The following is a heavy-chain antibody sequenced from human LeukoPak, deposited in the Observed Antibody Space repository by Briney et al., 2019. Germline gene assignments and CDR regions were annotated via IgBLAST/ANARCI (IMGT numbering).Heavy chain of an antibody. CDR2: ISSSVSTI. J-gene: IGHJ6*03. D-gene: IGHD6-13*01. CDR3: AKEGYSRGYYSYYYMDV. Sequence: GGSLRLSCAASGFTFSSYEMNWVRQAPGKGLEWVSYISSSVSTIYYADSVKGRFTISRDNSKNTLYVQMNSLRAEDTAVYYCAKEGYSRGYYSYYYMDVWGKGTTVTVSS. V-gene: IGHV3-48*03. CDR1: GFTFSSYE.